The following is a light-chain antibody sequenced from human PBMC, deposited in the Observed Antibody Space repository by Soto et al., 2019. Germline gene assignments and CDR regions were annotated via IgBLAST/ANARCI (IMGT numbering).Light chain of an antibody. V-gene: IGKV1-39*01. Sequence: DIQMTQSPSSLSASVGDRVTITCRASQSIGINLNWYQQNPGKAPKLLIYAASSLKSGVPPRFSGSGSGTDFTLTISSLQPEDFATYYCQQSYSSPCTFGQGTILEIK. J-gene: IGKJ2*02. CDR3: QQSYSSPCT. CDR1: QSIGIN. CDR2: AAS.